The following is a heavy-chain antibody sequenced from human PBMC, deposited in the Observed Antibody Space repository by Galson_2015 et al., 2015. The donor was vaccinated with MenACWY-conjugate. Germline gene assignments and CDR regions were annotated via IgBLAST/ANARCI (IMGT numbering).Heavy chain of an antibody. V-gene: IGHV3-15*01. D-gene: IGHD1-14*01. CDR3: ARTRDYSFPSIDV. J-gene: IGHJ6*03. Sequence: APVKGSFTISRAASKNTLYLQMKSLRGEDTAIYYCARTRDYSFPSIDVWGKGTTVTVSS.